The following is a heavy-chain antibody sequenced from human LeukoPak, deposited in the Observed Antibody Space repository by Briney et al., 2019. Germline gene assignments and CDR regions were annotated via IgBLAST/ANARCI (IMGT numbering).Heavy chain of an antibody. Sequence: PGGSLRLSCAGSGFSLGSYSMNWVRQAPGRGLERVSSISSTSGYIYYADSVKGRFTISRDNAKNSLFLQMNSLRAEDTAVYYCARGILSTGLIYYLGQGTLGTGSS. D-gene: IGHD1-14*01. J-gene: IGHJ4*02. CDR1: GFSLGSYS. CDR2: ISSTSGYI. V-gene: IGHV3-21*01. CDR3: ARGILSTGLIYY.